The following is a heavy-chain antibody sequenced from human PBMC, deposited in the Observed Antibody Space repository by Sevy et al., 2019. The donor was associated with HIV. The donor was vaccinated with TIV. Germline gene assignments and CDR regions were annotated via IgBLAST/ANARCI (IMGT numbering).Heavy chain of an antibody. Sequence: GGSLRLSCSASGFTFDDYGMSWVRQVPGKGLEWLSSINWYGVATRYRDLVRGRFTISRDNAKNSLFLQMNSLRAEDTALYHCAREESCVGACYYFDYWGQGTLVSVSS. V-gene: IGHV3-20*01. J-gene: IGHJ4*02. CDR2: INWYGVAT. D-gene: IGHD2-21*02. CDR3: AREESCVGACYYFDY. CDR1: GFTFDDYG.